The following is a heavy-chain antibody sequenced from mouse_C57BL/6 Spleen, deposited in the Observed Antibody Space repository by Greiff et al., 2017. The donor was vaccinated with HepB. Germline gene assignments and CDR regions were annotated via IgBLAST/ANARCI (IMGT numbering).Heavy chain of an antibody. CDR1: GYTFTDYN. J-gene: IGHJ2*01. D-gene: IGHD2-1*01. CDR3: ARRIGIYYGNYEGYYFDY. Sequence: VQLQQSGPELVKPGASVKIPCKASGYTFTDYNMDWVKQSHGKSLEWIGDINPNNGGTIYNQKFKGKATLTVDKSSSTAYMELRSLTSEDTAVYYCARRIGIYYGNYEGYYFDYWGQGTTLTVSS. CDR2: INPNNGGT. V-gene: IGHV1-18*01.